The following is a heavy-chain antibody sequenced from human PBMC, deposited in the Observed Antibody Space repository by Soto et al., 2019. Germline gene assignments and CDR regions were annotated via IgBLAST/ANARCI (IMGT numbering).Heavy chain of an antibody. CDR1: GGSVSTGDFY. CDR3: ARGVLDNSGYSDY. CDR2: IYYSGST. J-gene: IGHJ4*02. V-gene: IGHV4-30-4*01. Sequence: TLSLTCSVFGGSVSTGDFYWTWIRQRPGKGLEWIGYIYYSGSTYYNPPLKSRVSISVDASKNQFSLTLTSVTAADTAIYYCARGVLDNSGYSDYWGQGTLVTVSS. D-gene: IGHD2-2*03.